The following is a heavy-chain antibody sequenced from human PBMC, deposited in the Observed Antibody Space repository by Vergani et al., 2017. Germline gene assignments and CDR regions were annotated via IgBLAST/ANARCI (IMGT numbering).Heavy chain of an antibody. D-gene: IGHD2-15*01. V-gene: IGHV1-69*12. J-gene: IGHJ6*02. CDR3: GRGPLAGLVGVAASGGYYYYGMDV. Sequence: QVQLVQSGAEVKKPGSSVKVSCKASGGTFSSYAISWVRQAPGQGLEWMGGIIPIFGTANYVQTFQGRVTITADESTSAAYMELSSLGSEDTAVYYCGRGPLAGLVGVAASGGYYYYGMDVWGQGTTVTVSS. CDR2: IIPIFGTA. CDR1: GGTFSSYA.